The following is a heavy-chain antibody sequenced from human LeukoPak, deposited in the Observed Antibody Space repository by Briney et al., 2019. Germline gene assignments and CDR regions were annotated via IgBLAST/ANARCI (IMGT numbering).Heavy chain of an antibody. D-gene: IGHD6-13*01. CDR2: IYSGGST. V-gene: IGHV3-66*02. J-gene: IGHJ2*01. Sequence: PGGSLRLSCAASGFTVSSNYMSWVRQAPGKGLEWVSIIYSGGSTYYADSVKGRFTISRDNSKNTLYLQMNSLRAEDTAVYYCARVRIAAAGTSWYFDLWGRGTLVTVSS. CDR1: GFTVSSNY. CDR3: ARVRIAAAGTSWYFDL.